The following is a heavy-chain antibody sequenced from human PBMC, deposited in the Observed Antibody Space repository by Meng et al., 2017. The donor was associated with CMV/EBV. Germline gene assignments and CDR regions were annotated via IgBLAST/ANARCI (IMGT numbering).Heavy chain of an antibody. J-gene: IGHJ6*02. D-gene: IGHD3-3*01. CDR1: GFTFSSYW. CDR2: IKQDGSEK. Sequence: GESLKISCAASGFTFSSYWMSWVRQAPGKGLEWVANIKQDGSEKYYVDSVKGRFTISRGNAKNSLYLQMNSLRAEDTAVYYCARDTGYYSGPGVYYYYGMDVWGQGTTVTVSS. V-gene: IGHV3-7*01. CDR3: ARDTGYYSGPGVYYYYGMDV.